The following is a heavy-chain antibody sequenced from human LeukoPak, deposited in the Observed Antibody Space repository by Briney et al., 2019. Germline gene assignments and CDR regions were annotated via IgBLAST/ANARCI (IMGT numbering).Heavy chain of an antibody. J-gene: IGHJ4*02. CDR3: ARDLPIVGATGHGY. V-gene: IGHV3-21*01. CDR1: GFTFSSYS. CDR2: ISSSSYI. D-gene: IGHD1-26*01. Sequence: PGGSLRLSCAASGFTFSSYSMNWVRQAPGKGLEWVSSISSSSYIYYADSVKGRFTISRDNAKNSLYLQMNSLRAEDTAVYYCARDLPIVGATGHGYWGQGTLVTVSS.